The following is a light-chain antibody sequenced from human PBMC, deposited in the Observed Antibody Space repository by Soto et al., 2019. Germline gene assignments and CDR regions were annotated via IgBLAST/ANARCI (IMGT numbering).Light chain of an antibody. J-gene: IGKJ1*01. Sequence: EIVLTQSPGTLSLSPGERATLSCRASQSVNINLAWYQQKPGQAPRLLIYGASSGATGIPDRFSGSGSGTDFTLTISRLEPEDFAVYYCQQYGSSSWTFGQGTKVDI. CDR3: QQYGSSSWT. V-gene: IGKV3-20*01. CDR2: GAS. CDR1: QSVNIN.